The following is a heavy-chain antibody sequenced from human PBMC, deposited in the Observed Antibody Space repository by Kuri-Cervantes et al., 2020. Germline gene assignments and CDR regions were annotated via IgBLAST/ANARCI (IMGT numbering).Heavy chain of an antibody. D-gene: IGHD3-16*02. Sequence: GSLRLSCTVSGGSISSYYWSWIRQPPGKGLEWIGYIYYSGSTYYNPSLKSRVTISVDTSKNQFSLKLSSVTAADTAVYYCARGINEYVWGSYHHFDYWGQGTLVTVSS. J-gene: IGHJ4*02. V-gene: IGHV4-59*06. CDR3: ARGINEYVWGSYHHFDY. CDR2: IYYSGST. CDR1: GGSISSYY.